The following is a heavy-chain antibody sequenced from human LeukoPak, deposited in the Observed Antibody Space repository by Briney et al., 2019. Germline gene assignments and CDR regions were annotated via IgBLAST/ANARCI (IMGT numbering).Heavy chain of an antibody. CDR2: IYPGDSDT. Sequence: GESLKISCKGSGYSFTNYWIGWVRQMPGKGLEWMGIIYPGDSDTRYSPSFQGQVTISADKSISTAYLQWSSLKASDTAMYYCARGTDIVVVPAAPFDYWGQGTLVTVSS. V-gene: IGHV5-51*01. CDR1: GYSFTNYW. CDR3: ARGTDIVVVPAAPFDY. J-gene: IGHJ4*02. D-gene: IGHD2-2*01.